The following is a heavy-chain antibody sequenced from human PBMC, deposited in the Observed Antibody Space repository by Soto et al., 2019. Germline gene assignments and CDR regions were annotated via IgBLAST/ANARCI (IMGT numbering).Heavy chain of an antibody. CDR3: ARQRTSVVTQAYFDV. CDR1: GDSISSSSYY. CDR2: LYYIGST. Sequence: PSETLSLTCTVTGDSISSSSYYWGWIRQPPGKGLEWIGSLYYIGSTYNNPSLRSRLSMSIDTTKKQFSLKLKSVTAAAEALYFCARQRTSVVTQAYFDVWGPGSLVTVSS. V-gene: IGHV4-39*01. J-gene: IGHJ4*02. D-gene: IGHD2-21*02.